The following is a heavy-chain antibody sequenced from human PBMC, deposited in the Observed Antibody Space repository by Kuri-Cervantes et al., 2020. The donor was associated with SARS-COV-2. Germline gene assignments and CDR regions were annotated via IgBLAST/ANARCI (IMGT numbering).Heavy chain of an antibody. D-gene: IGHD6-6*01. V-gene: IGHV1-24*01. CDR2: YHPDDGET. Sequence: ASVKVSCKVSGYTLSELSIHWVRQPPGQGLEWMGGYHPDDGETFYAQKFQGRVTMTEDTSTDTAYMELSSLRSEDTAVYYCARAGGSSSFWGQGTLVTVSS. CDR3: ARAGGSSSF. CDR1: GYTLSELS. J-gene: IGHJ4*02.